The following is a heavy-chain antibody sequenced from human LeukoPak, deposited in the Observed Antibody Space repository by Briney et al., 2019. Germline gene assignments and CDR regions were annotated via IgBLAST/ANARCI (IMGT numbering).Heavy chain of an antibody. D-gene: IGHD3-22*01. CDR3: ARGKKKRTYYYDSSGYSNWFDP. CDR2: INWNGGST. Sequence: GGSLRLSCAASGFTFDDYGMSWVRQAPGKGLEWVSGINWNGGSTGYADSVKGRFTISRDNAKNSLYLQMNSLRAEDTALYHCARGKKKRTYYYDSSGYSNWFDPWGQGTLVTVSS. J-gene: IGHJ5*02. CDR1: GFTFDDYG. V-gene: IGHV3-20*01.